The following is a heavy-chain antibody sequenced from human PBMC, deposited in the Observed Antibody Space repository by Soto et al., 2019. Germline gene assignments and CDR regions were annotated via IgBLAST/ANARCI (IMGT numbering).Heavy chain of an antibody. Sequence: EVQLVESGGGLVQPGGSLRLSCAASGFTFSRLWMSWVRQAPGKGLEWVANIKQKGSEKYYVDSVQGRFTISRDNVMNSLYRQINSLRAEDTAVYYCARALCSETDELWGQGTLVTVSS. J-gene: IGHJ4*02. D-gene: IGHD6-19*01. CDR3: ARALCSETDEL. CDR2: IKQKGSEK. V-gene: IGHV3-7*01. CDR1: GFTFSRLW.